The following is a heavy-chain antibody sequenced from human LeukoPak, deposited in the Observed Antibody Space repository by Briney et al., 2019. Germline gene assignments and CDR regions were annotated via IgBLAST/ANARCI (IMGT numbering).Heavy chain of an antibody. CDR3: AHRRNYGFRLDLDY. CDR1: GFSLSTSGVG. D-gene: IGHD3-10*01. V-gene: IGHV2-5*02. J-gene: IGHJ4*02. CDR2: IYLDDDK. Sequence: SCPTLVNPTQTLTLTCTFSGFSLSTSGVGVGWIRQPPGKALGWLALIYLDDDKHYSPSLKSRLTITKDNSKNQVVLTMTNMDTVDTATYYCAHRRNYGFRLDLDYWGQGTLVTVS.